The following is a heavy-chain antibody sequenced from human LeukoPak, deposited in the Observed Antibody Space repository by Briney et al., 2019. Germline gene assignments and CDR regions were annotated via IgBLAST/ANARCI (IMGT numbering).Heavy chain of an antibody. Sequence: PSETLSLTCAVSGGSISSSNWWSWVRQPPGKGLEWIGEIYHSGSTNYNPSLKSRVTISVDKSKNQFSLKLSSVTAADTAVYYCARVGYYGSGENYGMDVWGQGTTVTVSS. J-gene: IGHJ6*02. D-gene: IGHD3-10*01. CDR3: ARVGYYGSGENYGMDV. CDR2: IYHSGST. CDR1: GGSISSSNW. V-gene: IGHV4-4*02.